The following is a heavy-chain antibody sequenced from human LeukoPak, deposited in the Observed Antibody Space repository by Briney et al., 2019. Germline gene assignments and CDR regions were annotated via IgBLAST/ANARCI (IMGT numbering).Heavy chain of an antibody. CDR2: IYYSGST. J-gene: IGHJ4*02. CDR3: AARDSSGWYEGDY. D-gene: IGHD6-19*01. CDR1: GGSVSSGSYY. V-gene: IGHV4-61*01. Sequence: SETLSLTCTVSGGSVSSGSYYWSWIRQPPGKGLEWIGYIYYSGSTNYNPSLKSRVTISVDTSKNQFSLKLSSVTAADTAVYYCAARDSSGWYEGDYWGQGTLVTVSS.